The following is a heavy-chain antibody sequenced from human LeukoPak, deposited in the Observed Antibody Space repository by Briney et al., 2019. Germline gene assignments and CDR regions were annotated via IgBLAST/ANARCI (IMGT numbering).Heavy chain of an antibody. CDR1: GFTFRSYA. D-gene: IGHD2-15*01. Sequence: GGSLRLSCAASGFTFRSYAMSWVRQATGKGLEWVSAIGDSGGATNYADSVKGRFTISRDNSKNTLYLQMNSLRAEDTAVYYCAKRSCSGGSCNFDYWGQGTLVTASS. V-gene: IGHV3-23*01. J-gene: IGHJ4*02. CDR2: IGDSGGAT. CDR3: AKRSCSGGSCNFDY.